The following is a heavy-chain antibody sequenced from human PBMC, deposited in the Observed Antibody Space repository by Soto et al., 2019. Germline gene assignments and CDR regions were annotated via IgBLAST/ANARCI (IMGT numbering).Heavy chain of an antibody. J-gene: IGHJ6*02. CDR3: ASSSYTVDPYCSSTSCPPPYYYYGMDV. CDR2: TYYRSKWYN. V-gene: IGHV6-1*01. Sequence: SQTLSLTCAISGDSVSSNSAAWNWIRQSPSRGLEWLGRTYYRSKWYNDYAVSVKSRITINPDTSKNQFSLQLNSVTPEDTAVYYCASSSYTVDPYCSSTSCPPPYYYYGMDVWGQGTTVTV. D-gene: IGHD2-2*01. CDR1: GDSVSSNSAA.